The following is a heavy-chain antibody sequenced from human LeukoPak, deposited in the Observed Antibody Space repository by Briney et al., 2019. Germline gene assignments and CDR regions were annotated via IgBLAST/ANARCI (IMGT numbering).Heavy chain of an antibody. CDR3: ARASRQAARRAFDI. Sequence: PSETLSLTCTVSGGSISSYYWSWIRQPPGKGLEWIGYIYYSGSTNYNPSLKSRVTISVDTSMNQFSLKLSSVTAADTAVYYCARASRQAARRAFDIWGQGTMVTVS. CDR1: GGSISSYY. V-gene: IGHV4-59*01. D-gene: IGHD6-6*01. CDR2: IYYSGST. J-gene: IGHJ3*02.